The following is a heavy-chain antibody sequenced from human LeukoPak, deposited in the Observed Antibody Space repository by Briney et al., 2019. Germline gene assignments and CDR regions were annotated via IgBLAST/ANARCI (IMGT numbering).Heavy chain of an antibody. Sequence: SETLSLTCAVSGYSISSGYYWGWIRQPPGKGLEWIGSIYHSGSTYYNPSLKSRVTISVDTSKNQFSLKLSSVAAADTAVYYCAGTARTIFGVVVDYWGQGTLVTVSS. CDR3: AGTARTIFGVVVDY. CDR2: IYHSGST. D-gene: IGHD3-3*01. V-gene: IGHV4-38-2*01. J-gene: IGHJ4*02. CDR1: GYSISSGYY.